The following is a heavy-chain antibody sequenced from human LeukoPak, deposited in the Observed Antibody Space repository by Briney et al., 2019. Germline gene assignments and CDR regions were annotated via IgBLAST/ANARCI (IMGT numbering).Heavy chain of an antibody. V-gene: IGHV3-23*01. D-gene: IGHD3-3*01. J-gene: IGHJ4*02. CDR1: GFTFSSHA. Sequence: GGSLRLSCAASGFTFSSHAMSWVRQAPGKGLEWVSAISGSGGSTYYADSVKDRFTISRDNSKNTLYLQMNSLRAEDTAVYYCAKEGLRFLEWLLYYFDYWGQGTLVTVSS. CDR2: ISGSGGST. CDR3: AKEGLRFLEWLLYYFDY.